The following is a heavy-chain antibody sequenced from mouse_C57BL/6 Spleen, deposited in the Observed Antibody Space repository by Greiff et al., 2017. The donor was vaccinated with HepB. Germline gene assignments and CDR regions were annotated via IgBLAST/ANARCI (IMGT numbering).Heavy chain of an antibody. V-gene: IGHV1-50*01. Sequence: VQLQQPGAELVKPGASVKLSCKASGYTFTSYWMQWVKQRPGQGLEWIGEIDPADSYTNYNQKFKGKATLTVDTSSSTAYLQLSSLTSEDSAVYYCARIYGGYPYYAMDYWGQGTSVTVSS. J-gene: IGHJ4*01. D-gene: IGHD2-3*01. CDR3: ARIYGGYPYYAMDY. CDR1: GYTFTSYW. CDR2: IDPADSYT.